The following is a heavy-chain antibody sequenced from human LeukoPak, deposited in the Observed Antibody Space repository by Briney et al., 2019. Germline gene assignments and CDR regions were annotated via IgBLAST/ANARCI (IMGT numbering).Heavy chain of an antibody. CDR3: ARTVARTWIED. V-gene: IGHV4-31*03. Sequence: PSQTLSLTCTVSGDSISSGGYYWSWIRQHPGKGLEWIGYIYHSGSTYYNPSLKSRLSISVDTSKNQFSLKLNSVTAADTAVYYCARTVARTWIEDWGRGTLVTVSS. J-gene: IGHJ4*02. CDR2: IYHSGST. D-gene: IGHD6-19*01. CDR1: GDSISSGGYY.